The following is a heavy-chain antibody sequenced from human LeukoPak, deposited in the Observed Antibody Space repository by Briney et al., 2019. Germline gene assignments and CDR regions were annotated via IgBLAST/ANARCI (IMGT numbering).Heavy chain of an antibody. CDR2: IKQDGSET. V-gene: IGHV3-7*01. Sequence: SGGSLRLSCAASEFAFSSSWMSWVRQAPGKGLEWVANIKQDGSETYYVDSLKGRFTVSRDNAKNTVYLQMNNLRADDTAVYYCARRAPGYCITTSCPDTYYYYYYRDVWGKGTTVTVS. CDR3: ARRAPGYCITTSCPDTYYYYYYRDV. D-gene: IGHD2-2*01. CDR1: EFAFSSSW. J-gene: IGHJ6*03.